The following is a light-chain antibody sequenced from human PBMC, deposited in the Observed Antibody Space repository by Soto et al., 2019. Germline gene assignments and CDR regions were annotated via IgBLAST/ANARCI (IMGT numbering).Light chain of an antibody. V-gene: IGKV1-12*01. Sequence: DIQMTQSPSSVSASVGDRVTITCRASQGISSWLAWYQQKPGKAPKLLIYAASSLQSGVPSRFSGSGSGTDFTLTINNLQPEDVATYYCQKYNKAPWIFGQGTKVDIK. CDR3: QKYNKAPWI. J-gene: IGKJ1*01. CDR2: AAS. CDR1: QGISSW.